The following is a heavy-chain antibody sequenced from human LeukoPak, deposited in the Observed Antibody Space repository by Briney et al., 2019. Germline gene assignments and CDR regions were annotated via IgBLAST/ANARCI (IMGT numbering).Heavy chain of an antibody. J-gene: IGHJ4*02. CDR3: AKNPNCSSSSCYISPIDY. Sequence: GGSLRLSCAASGFTFSTYAMSWVRQAPGKGLEWVSAISGSGGSTYNADSVKGRFTISRDNSKNTLHLQMNSLRAEDTAVYYCAKNPNCSSSSCYISPIDYWGQGTLVTVSS. V-gene: IGHV3-23*01. CDR2: ISGSGGST. D-gene: IGHD2-2*02. CDR1: GFTFSTYA.